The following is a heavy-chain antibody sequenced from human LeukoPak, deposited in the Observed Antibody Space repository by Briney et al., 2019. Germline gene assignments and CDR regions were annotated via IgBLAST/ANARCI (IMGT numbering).Heavy chain of an antibody. CDR2: ISAYNGNT. CDR1: GYTFTSYG. Sequence: ASVKVSCKASGYTFTSYGISWVRQAPGQGLEWMGWISAYNGNTNYAQKLQGRVTITRDTSAITAYMELSSLRSEDTAVYYCARVVYSSGIFDYWGQGTLVTVSS. CDR3: ARVVYSSGIFDY. V-gene: IGHV1-18*01. J-gene: IGHJ4*02. D-gene: IGHD6-19*01.